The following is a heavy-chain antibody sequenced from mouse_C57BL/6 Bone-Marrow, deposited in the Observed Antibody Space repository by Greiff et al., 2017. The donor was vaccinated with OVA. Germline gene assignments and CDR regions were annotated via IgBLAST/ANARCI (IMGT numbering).Heavy chain of an antibody. V-gene: IGHV1-61*01. J-gene: IGHJ1*03. Sequence: QVQLQQPGAELVRPGSSVKLSCKASGYTFTSYWMDWVKQRPGQGLEWIGNIYPSDSETHYNQKFKGKATLTVDKSSSTAYMQLSSLTSEDSAVYYCARRYYGSRGDWYFDVWGTGTTVTVSS. CDR3: ARRYYGSRGDWYFDV. CDR1: GYTFTSYW. CDR2: IYPSDSET. D-gene: IGHD1-1*01.